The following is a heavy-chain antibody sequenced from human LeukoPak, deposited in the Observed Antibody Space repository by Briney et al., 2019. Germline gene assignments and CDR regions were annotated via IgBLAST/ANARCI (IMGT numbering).Heavy chain of an antibody. J-gene: IGHJ4*02. Sequence: GGSLRLSCAASGFTFSSYGMSWVRQAPGKGLEWDSAISGSCGSTYYADSVKGRFTISRDNSKNTLYLQMNSLRAEDTAVYYCAKDKYYYDSSGYPGPFDYWGQGTLVTVSS. CDR2: ISGSCGST. V-gene: IGHV3-23*01. D-gene: IGHD3-22*01. CDR3: AKDKYYYDSSGYPGPFDY. CDR1: GFTFSSYG.